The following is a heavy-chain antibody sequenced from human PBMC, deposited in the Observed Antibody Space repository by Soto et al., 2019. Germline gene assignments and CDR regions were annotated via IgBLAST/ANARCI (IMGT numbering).Heavy chain of an antibody. Sequence: SETLSLTCAVSGGSISSSNWWSWVRQPPGKGLEWIGEIYHSGSTNYNPSLKSRVTISVDKSKNQFSLKLSSVTAADTAVYYCARATMVRKYYYYYGMDVWGQGTTVTVSS. CDR3: ARATMVRKYYYYYGMDV. J-gene: IGHJ6*02. D-gene: IGHD3-10*01. CDR2: IYHSGST. CDR1: GGSISSSNW. V-gene: IGHV4-4*02.